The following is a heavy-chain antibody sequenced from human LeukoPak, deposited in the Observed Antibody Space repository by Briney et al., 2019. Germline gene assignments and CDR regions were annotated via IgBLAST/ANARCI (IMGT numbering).Heavy chain of an antibody. CDR3: TTGDPYCSSTSCSFDY. CDR2: IKSKTDGGTT. CDR1: GFTFSNAW. D-gene: IGHD2-2*01. J-gene: IGHJ4*02. Sequence: PGGSLRLSCAASGFTFSNAWMSWVRQAPGKGLEWVGRIKSKTDGGTTDYAAPVKGRFTISRDDSKNTLYLQMNSLKTEDTAVYYCTTGDPYCSSTSCSFDYWGQGTLVTVSS. V-gene: IGHV3-15*01.